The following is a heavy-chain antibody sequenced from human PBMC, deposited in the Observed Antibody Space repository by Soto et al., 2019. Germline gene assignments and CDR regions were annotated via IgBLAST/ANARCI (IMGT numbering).Heavy chain of an antibody. CDR2: ISSSGSTI. D-gene: IGHD3-10*01. J-gene: IGHJ4*02. V-gene: IGHV3-48*04. CDR1: GFTFSSYW. Sequence: PGGSLRLSCAPSGFTFSSYWMNWVRQAPGKGLGWVSYISSSGSTIYYADSGKGRFTISRDNAKNSLYLQMNSLRAEDTAVYYCAFYPPYYYGSGSSYYFDYWGQGTLVTVSS. CDR3: AFYPPYYYGSGSSYYFDY.